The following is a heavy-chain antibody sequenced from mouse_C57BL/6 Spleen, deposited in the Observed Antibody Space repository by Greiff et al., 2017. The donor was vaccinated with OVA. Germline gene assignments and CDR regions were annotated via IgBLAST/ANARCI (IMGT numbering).Heavy chain of an antibody. J-gene: IGHJ4*01. CDR3: ARGGTHYYAMDY. CDR2: INYDGSST. Sequence: EVQLVESEGGLVQPGSSMKLSCTASGFTFSDYYMAWVRQVPEKGLEWVANINYDGSSTYYLDSLKSRFIISRDNAKNILYLQMSSLKSEDTATYYCARGGTHYYAMDYWGQGTSVTVSS. CDR1: GFTFSDYY. V-gene: IGHV5-16*01.